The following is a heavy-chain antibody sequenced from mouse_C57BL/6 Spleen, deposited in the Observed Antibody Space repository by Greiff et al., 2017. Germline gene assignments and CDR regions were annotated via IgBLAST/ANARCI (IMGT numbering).Heavy chain of an antibody. CDR2: IYPGSGST. J-gene: IGHJ4*01. CDR1: GYTFTSYW. CDR3: ARPITTVVASYYYAMDY. D-gene: IGHD1-1*01. Sequence: VQLQQSGAELVKPGASVKMSCKASGYTFTSYWITWVKQRPGQGLEWIGDIYPGSGSTNYNEKFKSKATLTVDTSSSTAYMQLSSLTSEDSAVYYCARPITTVVASYYYAMDYWGQGTSVTVSS. V-gene: IGHV1-55*01.